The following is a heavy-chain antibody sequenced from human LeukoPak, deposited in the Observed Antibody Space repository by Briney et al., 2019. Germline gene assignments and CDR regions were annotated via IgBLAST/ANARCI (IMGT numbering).Heavy chain of an antibody. V-gene: IGHV3-15*01. D-gene: IGHD4-17*01. CDR1: GFTFSNAW. Sequence: GGSLRLSCAASGFTFSNAWMTWVRQAPGKGLEWVGRIKSKTDGGTTDYAAPVKGRVTISRDDSRNTMYLQMNSLKTEDTAVYYCTTDSHDYGDHGRGYWGQGTLVTVSS. J-gene: IGHJ4*02. CDR2: IKSKTDGGTT. CDR3: TTDSHDYGDHGRGY.